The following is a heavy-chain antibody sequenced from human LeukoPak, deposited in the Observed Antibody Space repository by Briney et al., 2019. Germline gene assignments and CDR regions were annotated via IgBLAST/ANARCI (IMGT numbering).Heavy chain of an antibody. Sequence: GGSLRLSCATSGFTFSSYWMSWVRQAPGKGLEWVANIKQDGSEKYYVDSVKGRFTISRDNAKNSLYLQMNSLRAEDTAVYYCAREVSLLWFGESANWFDPWGQGTLVTVSS. D-gene: IGHD3-10*01. V-gene: IGHV3-7*04. J-gene: IGHJ5*02. CDR1: GFTFSSYW. CDR2: IKQDGSEK. CDR3: AREVSLLWFGESANWFDP.